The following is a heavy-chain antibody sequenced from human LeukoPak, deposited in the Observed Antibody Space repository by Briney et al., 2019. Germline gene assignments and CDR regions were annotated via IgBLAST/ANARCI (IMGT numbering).Heavy chain of an antibody. CDR3: ARAISCGGDCYYFDY. CDR2: ISSSSYI. Sequence: GGSLRLSCAASGFTFSSYSMDWVRQAPGKGLEWVSSISSSSYIYYADSVKGRFTISRDNAKNSLYLQMNSLRAEDTAVYYCARAISCGGDCYYFDYWGQGTLVTVSS. D-gene: IGHD2-21*02. J-gene: IGHJ4*02. CDR1: GFTFSSYS. V-gene: IGHV3-21*01.